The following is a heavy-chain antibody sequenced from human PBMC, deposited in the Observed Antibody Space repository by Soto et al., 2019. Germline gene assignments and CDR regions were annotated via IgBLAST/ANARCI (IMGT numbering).Heavy chain of an antibody. J-gene: IGHJ4*02. CDR1: GGSISTCDYY. CDR2: ICSSGST. V-gene: IGHV4-39*01. CDR3: ARHRRETGTYAQPLDF. D-gene: IGHD1-1*01. Sequence: SSETLSLTCTVSGGSISTCDYYWGWVRQPPGKGLAWIGSICSSGSTYYNPSLKGRVTISVDTSKNQFSLRLSSVTAADTAVYYCARHRRETGTYAQPLDFWGQGTLVTVSS.